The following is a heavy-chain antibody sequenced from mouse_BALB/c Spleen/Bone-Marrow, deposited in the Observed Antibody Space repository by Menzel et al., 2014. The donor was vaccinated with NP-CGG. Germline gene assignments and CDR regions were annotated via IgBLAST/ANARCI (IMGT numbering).Heavy chain of an antibody. CDR2: IWSGGST. CDR1: GFSLTSYG. D-gene: IGHD2-3*01. Sequence: VMLVESGPGLVQPSQSLSITCTVSGFSLTSYGVHWVRQSPGKGLEWLGVIWSGGSTDYNAAFISRLGISKDNSKSQVFFKMNSLQANDTAIYYCATDGYYVRFAYWGQGTLVTVSA. CDR3: ATDGYYVRFAY. J-gene: IGHJ3*01. V-gene: IGHV2-2*02.